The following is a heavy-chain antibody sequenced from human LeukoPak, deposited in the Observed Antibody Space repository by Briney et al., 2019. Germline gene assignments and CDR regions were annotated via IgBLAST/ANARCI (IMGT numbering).Heavy chain of an antibody. CDR2: IDYSGIT. Sequence: SETLSLTCTVSGGSISSHYWNWIRQPPGKGLEYIGYIDYSGITEYNPSLKSRVTISADTPKNQLSLKVRFVTAADTAVYYCARSSYYDDAFDYWGPGTLATVSS. CDR3: ARSSYYDDAFDY. V-gene: IGHV4-59*11. J-gene: IGHJ4*02. CDR1: GGSISSHY. D-gene: IGHD3-22*01.